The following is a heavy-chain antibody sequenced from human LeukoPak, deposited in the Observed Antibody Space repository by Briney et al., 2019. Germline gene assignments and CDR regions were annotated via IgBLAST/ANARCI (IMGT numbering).Heavy chain of an antibody. J-gene: IGHJ5*02. CDR1: GGSFSGYY. CDR3: ARGRVYRRKGSTVTTRNWFDP. CDR2: INHSGST. D-gene: IGHD4-17*01. Sequence: PSETLSLTCAVYGGSFSGYYWSWIRQPPGKGLEWIGEINHSGSTNYNPSLKSRVTISVDTSKNQFSLKLSSVTAADTAVYYCARGRVYRRKGSTVTTRNWFDPWGQGTLVTVSS. V-gene: IGHV4-34*01.